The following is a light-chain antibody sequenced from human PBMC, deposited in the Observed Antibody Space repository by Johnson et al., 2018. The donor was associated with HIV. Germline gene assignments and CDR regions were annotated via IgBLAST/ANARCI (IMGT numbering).Light chain of an antibody. Sequence: QPVLTQPPSVSAAPGQKVTISCSGSSSNIGNNYVSWYQQLPGTAPKLLIYDNNKRPSGIPDRFSGSKSGTSATLGITGLQTWDEADYYCGTWDSSLSAYVLGTGTKVTVL. CDR3: GTWDSSLSAYV. V-gene: IGLV1-51*01. CDR1: SSNIGNNY. J-gene: IGLJ1*01. CDR2: DNN.